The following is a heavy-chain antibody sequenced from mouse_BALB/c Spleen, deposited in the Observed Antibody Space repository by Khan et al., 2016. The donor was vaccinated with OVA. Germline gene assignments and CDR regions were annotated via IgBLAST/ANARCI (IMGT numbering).Heavy chain of an antibody. V-gene: IGHV1-7*01. CDR3: TRDRIDY. CDR1: GYTFTTYW. J-gene: IGHJ2*01. CDR2: INPTFGYT. Sequence: QVQLKQSGAELAKPGASVKMSCKASGYTFTTYWMHWVKQRPGQGLEWIGYINPTFGYTDYNDKFKDRATLSADKSSSTAYMQLNSLTSEDSAVYYCTRDRIDYWGQGTTLTVSS.